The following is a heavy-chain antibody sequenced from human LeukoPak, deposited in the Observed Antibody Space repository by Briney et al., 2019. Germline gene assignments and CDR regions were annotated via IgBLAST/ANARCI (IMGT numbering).Heavy chain of an antibody. J-gene: IGHJ4*02. D-gene: IGHD6-19*01. CDR3: ARVGSGWYGPLDY. Sequence: GGSLRLSCAPSGFTLSSYEMMWVRQAPGKGLEWVSDISSTSSTIYYADSVRGRFTISRDNAKNSLYLQMNNLRAGDTAVYYCARVGSGWYGPLDYWGRGTLVTVSS. CDR1: GFTLSSYE. V-gene: IGHV3-48*03. CDR2: ISSTSSTI.